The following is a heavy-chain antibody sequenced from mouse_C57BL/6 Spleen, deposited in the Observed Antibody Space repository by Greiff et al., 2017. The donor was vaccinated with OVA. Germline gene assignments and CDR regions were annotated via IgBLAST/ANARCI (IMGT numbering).Heavy chain of an antibody. Sequence: QVQLQQPGAELVMPGASVKLSCKASGYTFTSYWMHWVKQRPGQGLEWIGEIDPSDSYTNYNQKFKGKSTLTVDKSSSTAYMQISSLTSEDSAVYYCAYGYYFDYWGQGTTLTVSS. V-gene: IGHV1-69*01. D-gene: IGHD1-1*02. J-gene: IGHJ2*01. CDR1: GYTFTSYW. CDR3: AYGYYFDY. CDR2: IDPSDSYT.